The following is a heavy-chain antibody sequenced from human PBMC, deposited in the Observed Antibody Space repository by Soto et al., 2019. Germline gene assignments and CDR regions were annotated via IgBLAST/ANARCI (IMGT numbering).Heavy chain of an antibody. D-gene: IGHD3-22*01. CDR1: GFTFSSYA. V-gene: IGHV3-23*01. Sequence: GGSLRLSCAASGFTFSSYAMSWVRQAPGKGLEWVSAISGSGGSTYYADSVKGRFTISRDNSKNTLYLQMNSLRAEDTAVYYCATAFPLYDSSGYYFDYWGQGTLVTVSS. J-gene: IGHJ4*02. CDR2: ISGSGGST. CDR3: ATAFPLYDSSGYYFDY.